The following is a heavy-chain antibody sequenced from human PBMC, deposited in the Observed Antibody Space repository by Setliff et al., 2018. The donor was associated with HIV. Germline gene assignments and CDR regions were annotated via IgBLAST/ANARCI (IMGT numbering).Heavy chain of an antibody. V-gene: IGHV4-31*03. CDR3: ARGEDWFDP. J-gene: IGHJ5*02. CDR1: DVSMSTTNYY. CDR2: IYYTGST. Sequence: SETLSLTCTVSDVSMSTTNYYWSWIRQHPGKGLEWIGYIYYTGSTYYNPSLKSRVSISVDTSKNQFSLKLNSVTAADTAVYYCARGEDWFDPWGQGTLVTVSS.